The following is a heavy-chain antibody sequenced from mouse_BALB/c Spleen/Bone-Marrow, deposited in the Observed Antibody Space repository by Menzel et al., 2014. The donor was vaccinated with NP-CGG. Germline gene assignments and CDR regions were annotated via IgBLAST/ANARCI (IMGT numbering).Heavy chain of an antibody. CDR1: GYTFTSYV. V-gene: IGHV1-14*01. CDR2: INPYNDGT. Sequence: VQLQQSGPELVKPGASVKMSCKASGYTFTSYVMHWVKQKPGQGLEWIGYINPYNDGTKYNEKFKGKATLTSDKSSSTAYMELSSLTSEDSAVYYCAREGGYYGSLYAMDYWGQGTSVTASS. J-gene: IGHJ4*01. D-gene: IGHD1-1*01. CDR3: AREGGYYGSLYAMDY.